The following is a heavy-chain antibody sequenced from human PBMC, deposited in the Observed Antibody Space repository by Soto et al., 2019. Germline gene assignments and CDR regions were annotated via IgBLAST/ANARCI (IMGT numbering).Heavy chain of an antibody. CDR2: VSAGGDMT. D-gene: IGHD3-10*01. Sequence: EVQLVESGGGLVQPGGSLRLSCAASGFTFSSYAMSWVRQAPGKGLEWVSSVSAGGDMTYYSDSVKGRFTISRDNSNNALFLQMNSLRIEDTALYYCARGDRGGSGSPASYYYSGLDVWGQGTTVTVS. CDR1: GFTFSSYA. V-gene: IGHV3-23*04. J-gene: IGHJ6*02. CDR3: ARGDRGGSGSPASYYYSGLDV.